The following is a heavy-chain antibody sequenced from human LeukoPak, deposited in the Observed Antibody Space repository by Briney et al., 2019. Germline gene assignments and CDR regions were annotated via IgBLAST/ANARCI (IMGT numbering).Heavy chain of an antibody. CDR1: GFTFSDYW. Sequence: PGGSLRLSCAASGFTFSDYWMTWVRQAPGKGLEWVSSISSSSSYIYYADSVKGRFTISRDNAKNSLYLQMNSLRAEDTAVYYCAKENVVVTAIDYWGQGTLVTVSS. D-gene: IGHD2-21*02. CDR2: ISSSSSYI. CDR3: AKENVVVTAIDY. V-gene: IGHV3-21*01. J-gene: IGHJ4*02.